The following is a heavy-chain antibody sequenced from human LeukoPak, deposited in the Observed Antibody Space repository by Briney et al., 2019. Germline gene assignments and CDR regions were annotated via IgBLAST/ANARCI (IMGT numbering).Heavy chain of an antibody. CDR1: GGTFSSYA. V-gene: IGHV1-69*05. D-gene: IGHD3-10*01. Sequence: SVKVSXKASGGTFSSYAISWVRQAPGQGLEWMGRSIPIFGTANYAQKFQGRVTITTDESTSTAYMELSSLRSEDTAVYYCARTYYYGSGSYRGAEYFQHWGQGTLVTVSS. CDR3: ARTYYYGSGSYRGAEYFQH. CDR2: SIPIFGTA. J-gene: IGHJ1*01.